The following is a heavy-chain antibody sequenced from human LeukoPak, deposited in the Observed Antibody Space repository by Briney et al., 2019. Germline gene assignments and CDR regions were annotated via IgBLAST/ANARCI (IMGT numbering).Heavy chain of an antibody. J-gene: IGHJ3*02. V-gene: IGHV4-59*01. CDR3: ARDLQHYDILTGYSPGAFDI. D-gene: IGHD3-9*01. CDR1: GGSISSYY. Sequence: PSETLSLTCTVSGGSISSYYWSWIRQPPGKGLEWIGYIYYSGSTNYNPSLKSRVTISVDTSKSQFSLKLSSVTAADTAVYYCARDLQHYDILTGYSPGAFDIWGQGTMVTVSS. CDR2: IYYSGST.